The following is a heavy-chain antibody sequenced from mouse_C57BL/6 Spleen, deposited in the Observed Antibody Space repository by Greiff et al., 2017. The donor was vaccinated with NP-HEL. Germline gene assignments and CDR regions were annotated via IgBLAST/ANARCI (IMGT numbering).Heavy chain of an antibody. V-gene: IGHV1-66*01. D-gene: IGHD1-2*01. CDR2: IYPGSGNT. Sequence: QVQLQQSGPELVKPGASVKISCKASGYSFTSYYIHWVKQRPGQGLEWIGWIYPGSGNTKYNEKFKGKATLTADTSSSTAYMQLSSLTSEDSAVYYCARSDTTAGAWFAYWGQGTLVTVSA. J-gene: IGHJ3*01. CDR1: GYSFTSYY. CDR3: ARSDTTAGAWFAY.